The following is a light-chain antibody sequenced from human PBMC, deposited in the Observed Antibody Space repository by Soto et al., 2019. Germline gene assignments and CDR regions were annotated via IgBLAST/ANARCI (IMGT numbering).Light chain of an antibody. CDR1: QRIRTS. V-gene: IGKV1-39*01. Sequence: DIQMTQSPSSLSASIGDRVTITCRASQRIRTSLNWYQHKPGKAPKLLIYAASSLESGVPSRFSGSGSGTDFSLSISSLQPEDFATYFCQQSYTTPRTLGQGTKVDIK. CDR2: AAS. J-gene: IGKJ1*01. CDR3: QQSYTTPRT.